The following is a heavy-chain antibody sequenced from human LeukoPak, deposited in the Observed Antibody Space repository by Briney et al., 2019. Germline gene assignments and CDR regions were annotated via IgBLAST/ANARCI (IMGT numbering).Heavy chain of an antibody. D-gene: IGHD1-1*01. CDR3: ATDPYNWNDGKVDY. J-gene: IGHJ4*02. CDR1: GYTFTSYD. V-gene: IGHV1-8*01. Sequence: ASVKVSCKASGYTFTSYDINWVRQATGQGLEWMGWMNPNSGNTGYAQKFQGRVTITADKSTSTAYMELSSLRSEDTAVYYCATDPYNWNDGKVDYWGQGTLVTVSS. CDR2: MNPNSGNT.